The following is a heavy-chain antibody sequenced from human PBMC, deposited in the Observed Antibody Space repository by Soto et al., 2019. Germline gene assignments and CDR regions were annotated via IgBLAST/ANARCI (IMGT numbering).Heavy chain of an antibody. V-gene: IGHV5-51*01. CDR2: IYPGDSDT. D-gene: IGHD2-2*01. Sequence: GESLKISCKGSGHSFTSYWIGWVRQMPGKGLEWMGIIYPGDSDTRYSPSFQGQVTISADKSISTAYLQWSSLKASDTAMYYCARGGDIVVVPAAIPLNDYYYGMDVWGQGTTVTVSS. CDR3: ARGGDIVVVPAAIPLNDYYYGMDV. J-gene: IGHJ6*02. CDR1: GHSFTSYW.